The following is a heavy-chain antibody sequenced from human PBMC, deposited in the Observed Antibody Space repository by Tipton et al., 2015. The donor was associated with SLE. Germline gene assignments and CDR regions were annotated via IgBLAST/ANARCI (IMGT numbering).Heavy chain of an antibody. J-gene: IGHJ5*02. Sequence: TLSLTCTVSGGSISSYYWSWIRQPPGKGLEWIGYIYYSGSTNYNPSLKSRVTISVDTSKNQFSLRLSSVTAADTAVYYCARKGGMSWFDPWGQGTLVTVSS. CDR2: IYYSGST. CDR3: ARKGGMSWFDP. V-gene: IGHV4-59*12. CDR1: GGSISSYY.